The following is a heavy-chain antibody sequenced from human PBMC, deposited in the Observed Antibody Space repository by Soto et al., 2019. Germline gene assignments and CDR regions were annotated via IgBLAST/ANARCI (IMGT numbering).Heavy chain of an antibody. CDR1: GFTFSSYA. V-gene: IGHV3-23*01. D-gene: IGHD3-3*01. CDR2: ISGSGGST. CDR3: ARESDYDFWSGYYIYVDY. J-gene: IGHJ4*02. Sequence: EVQLLESGGGLVQPGGSLRLSCAASGFTFSSYAMSWVRQAPGKGLEWVSAISGSGGSTYYADSVKGRFTISRDNSKNTLYLQMNSLRAEDTAVYYCARESDYDFWSGYYIYVDYWGQGTLVTVSS.